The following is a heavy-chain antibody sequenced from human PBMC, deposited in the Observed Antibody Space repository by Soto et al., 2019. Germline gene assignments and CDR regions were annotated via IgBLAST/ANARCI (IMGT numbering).Heavy chain of an antibody. Sequence: SVKVSCKASGGTLNNYAINWVRQAPGQGLEWMGGILPVSAPPDYAQKFQGRVSITADHSTSTVYMELSRLKSDDTAVYFCATDSNYDVSNSFWGQGTLVTVS. D-gene: IGHD3-3*01. CDR3: ATDSNYDVSNSF. V-gene: IGHV1-69*13. CDR2: ILPVSAPP. J-gene: IGHJ4*02. CDR1: GGTLNNYA.